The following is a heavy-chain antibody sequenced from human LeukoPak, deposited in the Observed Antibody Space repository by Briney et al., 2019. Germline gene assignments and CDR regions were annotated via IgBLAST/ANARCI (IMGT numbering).Heavy chain of an antibody. Sequence: GGSLRLSCAASGCSFSSHAMSWVRQAPAKGLEWVAGIRYDGCNTFYADYVKGRFPISRDNSRDPLYLQMNRLRAEDTAVYYCAKRGDVWSDSYAFAMDVWGQATTVTVSS. CDR2: IRYDGCNT. CDR3: AKRGDVWSDSYAFAMDV. V-gene: IGHV3-23*01. CDR1: GCSFSSHA. J-gene: IGHJ6*02. D-gene: IGHD3-3*01.